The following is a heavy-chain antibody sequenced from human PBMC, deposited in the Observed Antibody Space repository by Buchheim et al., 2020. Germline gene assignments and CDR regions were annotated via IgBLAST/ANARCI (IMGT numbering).Heavy chain of an antibody. J-gene: IGHJ4*02. CDR1: GFSFSNYA. V-gene: IGHV3-23*01. D-gene: IGHD6-13*01. CDR2: ISGSGASI. Sequence: EVQLLESGGGLVQPGGSLRLSCAASGFSFSNYAMSWVRQAPGKGLEWVSGISGSGASIYYADSVKGRFTIPRDSSKSTLLLQMNSLRPEDTAVYYCAKESSSSWYDWGQGTL. CDR3: AKESSSSWYD.